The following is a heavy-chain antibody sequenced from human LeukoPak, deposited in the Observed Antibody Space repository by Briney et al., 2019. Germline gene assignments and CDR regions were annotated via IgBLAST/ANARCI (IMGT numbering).Heavy chain of an antibody. Sequence: PGGSLRLSCAASGFTFSSYAMSWVRQAPGKGLEWVSAISGSGGSTYYADSVKGRFTISRDNSKNTLYLQMNSLRAKDTAVYYCAKGTYYYGSGSHHFDYWGQGTLVTVSS. D-gene: IGHD3-10*01. CDR3: AKGTYYYGSGSHHFDY. V-gene: IGHV3-23*01. CDR2: ISGSGGST. CDR1: GFTFSSYA. J-gene: IGHJ4*02.